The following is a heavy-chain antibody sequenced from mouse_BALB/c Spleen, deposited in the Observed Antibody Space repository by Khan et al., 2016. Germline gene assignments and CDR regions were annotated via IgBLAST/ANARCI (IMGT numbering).Heavy chain of an antibody. CDR1: GFTFSSFG. CDR2: ISSGSSTN. D-gene: IGHD1-1*01. J-gene: IGHJ3*01. Sequence: EVELVESGGGLVQPGGSRKLSCAASGFTFSSFGMHWVRQAPEKGLEWVAYISSGSSTNYYADTVKGRFTISRDNPKNTLFLQLTSLRYEDPAMYYCARSGYYGSNPAWFAYWGQGTLVTVSA. CDR3: ARSGYYGSNPAWFAY. V-gene: IGHV5-17*02.